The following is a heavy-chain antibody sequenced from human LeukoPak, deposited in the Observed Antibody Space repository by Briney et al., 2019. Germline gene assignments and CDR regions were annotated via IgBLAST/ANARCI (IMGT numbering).Heavy chain of an antibody. V-gene: IGHV4-34*01. CDR2: INHSGST. J-gene: IGHJ4*02. CDR1: GGSISSYY. CDR3: ARGRNDYVWGSYRPYYFDY. Sequence: PSETLSLTCTVSGGSISSYYWSWIRQPPGKGLEWIGEINHSGSTNYNPSLKSRVTISVDTSKNQFSLKLSSVTAADTAVYYCARGRNDYVWGSYRPYYFDYWGQGTLVTVSS. D-gene: IGHD3-16*02.